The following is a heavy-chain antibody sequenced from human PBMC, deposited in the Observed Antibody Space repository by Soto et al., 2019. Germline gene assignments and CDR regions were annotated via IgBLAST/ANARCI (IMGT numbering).Heavy chain of an antibody. CDR1: GYTFTSYG. D-gene: IGHD6-19*01. J-gene: IGHJ6*04. V-gene: IGHV1-18*04. CDR2: ISAYNGNT. CDR3: ARDSAIAVAGKYYYYSMDV. Sequence: ASVKVSCKVSGYTFTSYGISWVRQAPGQGLEWMGWISAYNGNTNYAQKLQGRVTMTTDTSTSTAYMELRSLRSDDTAVYYCARDSAIAVAGKYYYYSMDVWGKGTTVTVSS.